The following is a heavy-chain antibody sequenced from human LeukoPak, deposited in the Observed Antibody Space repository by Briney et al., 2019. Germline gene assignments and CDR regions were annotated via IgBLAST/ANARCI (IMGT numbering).Heavy chain of an antibody. CDR3: ARLPSY. J-gene: IGHJ4*02. V-gene: IGHV4-59*08. CDR2: IYYSGST. Sequence: SETLSLTYTVSGGSISSYYWSWIRQPPGKGLEWIGYIYYSGSTNYNPSLKSRVTISVDTSKNQFSLKLSSVTAADTAVYYCARLPSYWGQGTLVTVSS. CDR1: GGSISSYY.